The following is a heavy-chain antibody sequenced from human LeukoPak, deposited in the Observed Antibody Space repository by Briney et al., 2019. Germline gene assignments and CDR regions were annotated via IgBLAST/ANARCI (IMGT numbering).Heavy chain of an antibody. V-gene: IGHV4-59*01. CDR1: GGSISSYY. CDR3: AREADYYDSSGLMDY. J-gene: IGHJ4*02. Sequence: SETLSLTCTVSGGSISSYYWSWIRQPPGEGLEWTGYIYYSGSTNYNPSLKSRVTISVDTSKNQFSLKLSSVTAADTAVYYCAREADYYDSSGLMDYWGQGTLVTVSS. D-gene: IGHD3-22*01. CDR2: IYYSGST.